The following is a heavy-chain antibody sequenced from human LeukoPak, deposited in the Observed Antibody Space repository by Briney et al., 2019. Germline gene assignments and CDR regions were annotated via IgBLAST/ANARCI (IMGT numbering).Heavy chain of an antibody. CDR2: ISSSSSYK. CDR3: ARVGSDRNVFDI. V-gene: IGHV3-21*01. Sequence: GGSLRLSCAASGFTFSSYSMNWVRQAPGKGLEWVSSISSSSSYKYSADSLKGRFTISRDNAKNSLYLQLNSLRAEDTAVYYCARVGSDRNVFDIWGQGTMVTVSS. CDR1: GFTFSSYS. J-gene: IGHJ3*02. D-gene: IGHD1-14*01.